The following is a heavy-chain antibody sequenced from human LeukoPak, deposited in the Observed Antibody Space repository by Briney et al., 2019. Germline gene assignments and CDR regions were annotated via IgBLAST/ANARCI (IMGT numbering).Heavy chain of an antibody. Sequence: ASVKVSCKASGYTFTSYDINWVRQATGQGLEWMGWMNPNSGNTGYAQKFQGRVTMTRNTSISTAYMELSSLKASDTAMYYCARGYCSGACWDAFDIWGQGTMVTVSS. CDR3: ARGYCSGACWDAFDI. CDR1: GYTFTSYD. CDR2: MNPNSGNT. V-gene: IGHV1-8*01. D-gene: IGHD2-21*02. J-gene: IGHJ3*02.